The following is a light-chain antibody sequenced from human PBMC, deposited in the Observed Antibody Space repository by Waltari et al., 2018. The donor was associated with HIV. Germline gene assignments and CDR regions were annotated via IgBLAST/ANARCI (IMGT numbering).Light chain of an antibody. CDR1: SSNIGSNT. V-gene: IGLV1-44*01. CDR3: ATWDDSLNGWV. J-gene: IGLJ3*02. CDR2: SNN. Sequence: QSVLTQPPSASGTPGQRVTISCSGSSSNIGSNTVNWYRQLPGTAPNLLIYSNNPRPSGVPDRFSGSKSGTSASLAISGLQSDYEADYYCATWDDSLNGWVFGGGTKLTVL.